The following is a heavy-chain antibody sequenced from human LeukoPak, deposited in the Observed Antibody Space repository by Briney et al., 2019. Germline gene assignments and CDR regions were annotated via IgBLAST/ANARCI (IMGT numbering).Heavy chain of an antibody. CDR3: ANPWYYYGSGSYDFAFDI. D-gene: IGHD3-10*01. CDR2: ISGSGGST. J-gene: IGHJ3*02. V-gene: IGHV3-23*01. CDR1: GFTVSSNY. Sequence: SGGSLRLSCAASGFTVSSNYMSWVRQAPGKGLEWASAISGSGGSTYYADSVKGRFTISRDNSKNTLYLQMNSLRAEDTAVYYCANPWYYYGSGSYDFAFDIWGQGTMVTVSS.